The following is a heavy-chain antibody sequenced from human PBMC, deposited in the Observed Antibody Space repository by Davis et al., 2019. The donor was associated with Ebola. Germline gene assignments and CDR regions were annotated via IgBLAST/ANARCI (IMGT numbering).Heavy chain of an antibody. D-gene: IGHD1/OR15-1a*01. CDR3: ARVSNKFGMDV. CDR2: ISTSDNTI. J-gene: IGHJ6*02. Sequence: GESLKISCAASGFTFSSYWMSWVRQAPGKGLEWISYISTSDNTIYYADSVKGRFTISRDNAKNSLYLQMNSLRAEDTAVYYCARVSNKFGMDVWGQGTTVTVSS. CDR1: GFTFSSYW. V-gene: IGHV3-48*04.